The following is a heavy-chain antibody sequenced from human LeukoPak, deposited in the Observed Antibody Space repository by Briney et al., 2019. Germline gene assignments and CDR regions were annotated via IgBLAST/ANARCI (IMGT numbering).Heavy chain of an antibody. D-gene: IGHD3-9*01. V-gene: IGHV3-53*01. CDR2: IYSGGST. Sequence: PGGSLRLSCAASGFTVSSNSMSWVRQAPGKGLEWVSIIYSGGSTYYADSVKGRFTISRDNSKNTLYLQMNSLRAEDTAVYYCARGSPYYDILTGYYYYGMDVWGQGTTVTVSS. J-gene: IGHJ6*02. CDR1: GFTVSSNS. CDR3: ARGSPYYDILTGYYYYGMDV.